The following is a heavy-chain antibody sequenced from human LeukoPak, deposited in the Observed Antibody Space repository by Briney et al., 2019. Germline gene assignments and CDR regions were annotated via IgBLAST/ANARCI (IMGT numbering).Heavy chain of an antibody. D-gene: IGHD3-22*01. J-gene: IGHJ4*02. Sequence: AASVKVSCKASGYTFTGYYMHWVRQAPGQGLEWMGWINPNSGGTNYAQKFQGRVTMTRDTSISTAYMELSRLRSDDTAVYYCASTDYYDSSGYYPYWGQGTLVTVSS. CDR1: GYTFTGYY. V-gene: IGHV1-2*02. CDR3: ASTDYYDSSGYYPY. CDR2: INPNSGGT.